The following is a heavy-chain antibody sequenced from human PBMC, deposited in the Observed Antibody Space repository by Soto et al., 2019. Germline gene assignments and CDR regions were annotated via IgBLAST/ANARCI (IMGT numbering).Heavy chain of an antibody. CDR3: ARNHNNGWKSEY. CDR1: GFTFSNYW. J-gene: IGHJ4*02. D-gene: IGHD6-19*01. V-gene: IGHV3-7*01. CDR2: IKQDGSQN. Sequence: EVQLVESGGGLVQPGGSLRLSCAASGFTFSNYWMSWVRQAPGKGLEWVANIKQDGSQNYYVDSVKGRFTTSGYKTKNSFYLPLNSLSAGDTAQYYFARNHNNGWKSEYWGRGTMVSVTS.